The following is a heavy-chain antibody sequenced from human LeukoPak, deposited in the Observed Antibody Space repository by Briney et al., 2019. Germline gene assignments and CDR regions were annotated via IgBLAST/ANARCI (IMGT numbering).Heavy chain of an antibody. CDR2: VSGRDDST. D-gene: IGHD3-9*01. J-gene: IGHJ4*02. CDR1: GFTFSNYA. CDR3: AKWGDYDILTGYYDSDY. Sequence: PGASLRLSCAASGFTFSNYAMSWVRQAPGMGLEWVSAVSGRDDSTYYADSVKGRFTISRDNSKNTLYLQMNSLRAEDTAVYYCAKWGDYDILTGYYDSDYWGQGTLVTVSS. V-gene: IGHV3-23*01.